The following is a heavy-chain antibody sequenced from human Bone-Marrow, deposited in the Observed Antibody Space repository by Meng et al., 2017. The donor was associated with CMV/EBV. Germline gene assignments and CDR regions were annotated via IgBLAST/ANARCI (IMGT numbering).Heavy chain of an antibody. CDR3: ARGRGCSGGSCYSGRRGNWFAP. CDR2: INHSGST. V-gene: IGHV4-34*01. CDR1: GGSFSGYY. D-gene: IGHD2-15*01. Sequence: SETLSLTCAVYGGSFSGYYWSWIRQPPGKGLEWIGEINHSGSTNYNPSLKSRVTISVDTSKNQFSLKLSSVTAADTAVYYCARGRGCSGGSCYSGRRGNWFAPWGQGPLVPFYS. J-gene: IGHJ5*02.